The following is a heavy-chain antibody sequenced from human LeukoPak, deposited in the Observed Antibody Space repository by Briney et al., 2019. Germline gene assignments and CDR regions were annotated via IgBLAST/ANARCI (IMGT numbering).Heavy chain of an antibody. J-gene: IGHJ4*02. CDR3: AKRTSSWSELDY. D-gene: IGHD6-13*01. V-gene: IGHV3-30*02. CDR2: IRYDGSDK. Sequence: GGSLRLSCAASGFTFSTYGMHWVRQAPGKGLEWAAFIRYDGSDKYYSDSVKGRFTISRDNSKNSLYLQLNSLRAEDTAVYYCAKRTSSWSELDYWGQGTLVTVSS. CDR1: GFTFSTYG.